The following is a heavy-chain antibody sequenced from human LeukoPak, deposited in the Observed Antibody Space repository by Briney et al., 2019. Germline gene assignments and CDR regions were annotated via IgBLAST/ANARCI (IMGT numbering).Heavy chain of an antibody. CDR3: ARDFYGSGSYYYLFDY. D-gene: IGHD3-10*01. CDR1: GFTFSSYA. V-gene: IGHV3-30*04. J-gene: IGHJ4*02. Sequence: GGSLRLSCAASGFTFSSYAMHWVRQAPGKGLEWVAVISYDGSNKYYADSVKGRFTISRDNSKNTLYLQMNSLRAEDTAVYYCARDFYGSGSYYYLFDYWGQGTLVTVSS. CDR2: ISYDGSNK.